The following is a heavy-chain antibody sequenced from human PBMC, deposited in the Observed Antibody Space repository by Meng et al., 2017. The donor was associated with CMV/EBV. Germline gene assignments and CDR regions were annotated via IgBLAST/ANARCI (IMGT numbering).Heavy chain of an antibody. Sequence: ASVKVSCKASGYTLTGYYMHWVRQAPGQGLEWMGWINPNSGGTNYAQKFQGRVTMTRDTSISTAYMELSRLRSDDTAVYYCARVLLRFLEWLSDYGMDVWGQGTTVTVSS. CDR3: ARVLLRFLEWLSDYGMDV. J-gene: IGHJ6*02. V-gene: IGHV1-2*02. D-gene: IGHD3-3*01. CDR1: GYTLTGYY. CDR2: INPNSGGT.